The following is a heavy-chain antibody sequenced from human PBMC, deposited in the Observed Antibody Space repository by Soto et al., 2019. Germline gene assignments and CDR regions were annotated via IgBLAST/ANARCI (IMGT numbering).Heavy chain of an antibody. CDR1: GFTFDDYA. CDR2: ISWNSGSI. Sequence: EVQLVESGGGLVQPGRSLRLSCAASGFTFDDYAMHWVRQAPGKGLEWVSGISWNSGSIGYADSVKGRFTISRDNAKNSLYLQMNSLRAEDTALYYCAKDIRLVPAAMRGVYYFDYWGQGTLVTVSS. J-gene: IGHJ4*02. CDR3: AKDIRLVPAAMRGVYYFDY. V-gene: IGHV3-9*01. D-gene: IGHD2-2*01.